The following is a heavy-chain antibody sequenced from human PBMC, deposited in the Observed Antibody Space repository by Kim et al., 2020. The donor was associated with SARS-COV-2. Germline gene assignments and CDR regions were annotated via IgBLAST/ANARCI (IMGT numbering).Heavy chain of an antibody. CDR2: ISWNSGSI. CDR3: AKGRRRFGELLYPH. Sequence: GGSLRLSCAASGFTFDDYAMHWVRQAPGKGLEWVSGISWNSGSIGYADSVKGRFTISRDNAKNSLYLQMNSLRAEDTALYYCAKGRRRFGELLYPHWGQGTLVTVSS. J-gene: IGHJ4*02. V-gene: IGHV3-9*01. CDR1: GFTFDDYA. D-gene: IGHD3-10*01.